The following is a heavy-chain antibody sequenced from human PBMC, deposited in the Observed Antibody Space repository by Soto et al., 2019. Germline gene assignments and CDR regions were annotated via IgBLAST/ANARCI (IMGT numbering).Heavy chain of an antibody. V-gene: IGHV3-30*04. Sequence: PGGSLRLSGAVSGFILKNYALNWVRQAPGKGLEWVASITRDGYNKYYADSVKGRFTISRGNSKNTLSLQMTALRVEDSSVYYCTKSSGGSSSVGMDYWGPGTLVTVSS. J-gene: IGHJ4*02. D-gene: IGHD6-6*01. CDR3: TKSSGGSSSVGMDY. CDR1: GFILKNYA. CDR2: ITRDGYNK.